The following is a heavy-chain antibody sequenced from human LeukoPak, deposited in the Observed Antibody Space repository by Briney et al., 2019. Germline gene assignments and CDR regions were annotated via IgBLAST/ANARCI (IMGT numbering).Heavy chain of an antibody. CDR2: ISSSGSTI. V-gene: IGHV3-48*03. J-gene: IGHJ4*02. D-gene: IGHD3-10*02. Sequence: GRSLRLSCAASGFTFSSYEMNWIRQAPGKGLEWVSYISSSGSTIYYADSVKGRSTISRDNAKNSLYLQMNSLRAEDTAVYYCARDRAYVRFDYWGQGTLVTVSS. CDR3: ARDRAYVRFDY. CDR1: GFTFSSYE.